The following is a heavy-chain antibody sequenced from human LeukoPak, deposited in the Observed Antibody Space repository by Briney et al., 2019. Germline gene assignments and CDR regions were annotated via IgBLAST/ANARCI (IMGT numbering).Heavy chain of an antibody. J-gene: IGHJ4*02. D-gene: IGHD3-9*01. Sequence: SGTLSLTCTVSGGSISSYYWSWIRQPPGKGLEWIGYIYYSGSTNYNPSLKSRVTISVDTSKNQFSLKLSSVTAADTAVYYCARIMLTTPLYYFDYWGQGTLVTVSS. CDR1: GGSISSYY. CDR3: ARIMLTTPLYYFDY. V-gene: IGHV4-59*01. CDR2: IYYSGST.